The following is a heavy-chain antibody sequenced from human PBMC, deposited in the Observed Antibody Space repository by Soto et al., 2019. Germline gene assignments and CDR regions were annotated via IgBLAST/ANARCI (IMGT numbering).Heavy chain of an antibody. CDR2: IYYSGST. Sequence: PSETLSLTCTVSGGSISSYYWSWIRQPPGKGLEWIGYIYYSGSTNYNPSLKSRVTISVDTSKNQFSLKLSSVTAADTALYYCNPDSSGGEFDCWGQGTLVTVSS. CDR3: NPDSSGGEFDC. V-gene: IGHV4-59*01. CDR1: GGSISSYY. J-gene: IGHJ4*02. D-gene: IGHD6-19*01.